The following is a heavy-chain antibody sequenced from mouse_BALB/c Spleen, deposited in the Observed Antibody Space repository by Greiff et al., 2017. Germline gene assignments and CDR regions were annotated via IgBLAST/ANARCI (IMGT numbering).Heavy chain of an antibody. CDR3: AFTTVVVDY. Sequence: EVQLQQSGPELVKPGASVKISCKASGYSFTGYYMHWVKQSHVKSLEWIGRINPYNGATSYNQNFKDKASLTVDKSSSTAYMELHSLTSEDSAVYYCAFTTVVVDYWGQGTTLTVSS. CDR1: GYSFTGYY. D-gene: IGHD1-1*01. CDR2: INPYNGAT. V-gene: IGHV1-31*01. J-gene: IGHJ2*01.